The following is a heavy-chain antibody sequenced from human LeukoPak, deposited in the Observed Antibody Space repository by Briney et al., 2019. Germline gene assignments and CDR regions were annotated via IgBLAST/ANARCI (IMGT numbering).Heavy chain of an antibody. V-gene: IGHV4-59*08. J-gene: IGHJ4*02. D-gene: IGHD6-19*01. Sequence: PSETLSLTCTVSGGSISSYYWSWIRQPPGKGLEWIGYIYGSGSPNYNPSLKTRVTISVDTSKNQFSLKLSSVTAADTAVYYCARQGAVAGGGVYWGQGTLVTVSS. CDR1: GGSISSYY. CDR3: ARQGAVAGGGVY. CDR2: IYGSGSP.